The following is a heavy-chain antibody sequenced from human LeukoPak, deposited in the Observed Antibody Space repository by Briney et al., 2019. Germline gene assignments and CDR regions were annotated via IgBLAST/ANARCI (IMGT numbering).Heavy chain of an antibody. CDR1: GFTFSGYS. V-gene: IGHV3-21*01. CDR3: ARPARAYCGGDCPIDY. J-gene: IGHJ4*02. Sequence: GGSLRLSCAASGFTFSGYSMNWVRQAPGKGLEWVSSISSSSTYIYYADSVKGRFTISRDNAKNSLYLQMNSLRAEDTAVYYCARPARAYCGGDCPIDYWGQGTLVTVSS. D-gene: IGHD2-21*01. CDR2: ISSSSTYI.